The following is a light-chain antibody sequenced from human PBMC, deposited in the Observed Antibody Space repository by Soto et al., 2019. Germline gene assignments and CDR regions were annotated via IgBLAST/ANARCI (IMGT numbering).Light chain of an antibody. V-gene: IGLV2-14*01. CDR1: SSDVGGYNY. Sequence: QSALTQPASVSGSPGQSITISCTGTSSDVGGYNYVSWYQQNPGKAPKLMIYDVNNRPSGVSYRVSGSKSGNTASLTISGLQAEDEDDYYCSSYTSSSTRVFGTGTKVTVL. CDR3: SSYTSSSTRV. J-gene: IGLJ1*01. CDR2: DVN.